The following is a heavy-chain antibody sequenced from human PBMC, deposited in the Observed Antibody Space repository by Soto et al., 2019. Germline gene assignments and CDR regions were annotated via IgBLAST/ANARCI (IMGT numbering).Heavy chain of an antibody. Sequence: GGSLRLSCAASGFTFDDYAMHWVRQAPGKGLEWVSGISWNSGSIGYADSVKGRFTISRDNAKNSLYLQMNSLRAEDTALYYCAKADAGPYKYCSGGSCYPDYWGQGTLVTVSS. D-gene: IGHD2-15*01. CDR1: GFTFDDYA. CDR3: AKADAGPYKYCSGGSCYPDY. J-gene: IGHJ4*02. V-gene: IGHV3-9*01. CDR2: ISWNSGSI.